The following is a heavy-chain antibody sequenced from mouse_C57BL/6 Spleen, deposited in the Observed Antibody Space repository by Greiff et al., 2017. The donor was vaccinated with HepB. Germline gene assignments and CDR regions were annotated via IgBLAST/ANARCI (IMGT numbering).Heavy chain of an antibody. V-gene: IGHV3-6*01. CDR3: ARDGLRFAY. CDR2: ISYDGSN. CDR1: GYSITSGYY. Sequence: EVKVEESGPGLVKPSQSLSLTCSVTGYSITSGYYWNWIRQFPGNKLEWMGYISYDGSNNYNPSLKNRISITRDTSKNQFFLKLNSVTTEDTATYYCARDGLRFAYWGQGTLVTVSA. J-gene: IGHJ3*01.